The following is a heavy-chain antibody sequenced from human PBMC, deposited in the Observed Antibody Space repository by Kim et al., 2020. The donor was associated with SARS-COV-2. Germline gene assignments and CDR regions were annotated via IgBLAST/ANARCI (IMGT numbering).Heavy chain of an antibody. CDR1: GFTFDDYA. D-gene: IGHD6-19*01. V-gene: IGHV3-43*02. Sequence: GGSLRLSCAASGFTFDDYAMHWVRQAPGKGLEWVSLISGDGGSTYYADSVKGRFTISRDNSKNSLYLQMNSLRTEDTALYYCAKSLLAVAGTLPGDYYYGMDVWGQGTTVTVSS. CDR2: ISGDGGST. CDR3: AKSLLAVAGTLPGDYYYGMDV. J-gene: IGHJ6*02.